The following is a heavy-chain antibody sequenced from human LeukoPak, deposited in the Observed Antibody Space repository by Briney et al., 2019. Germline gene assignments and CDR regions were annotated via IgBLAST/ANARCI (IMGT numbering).Heavy chain of an antibody. CDR3: ARTPDGADY. J-gene: IGHJ4*02. V-gene: IGHV3-33*05. CDR2: ISLDGSKT. CDR1: GLTFSSHG. Sequence: GGSLRLSCAASGLTFSSHGFHWVRQAPGKGLEWVTFISLDGSKTSYADSVKGRFTFSRDDSKNTLYLEMNSLRAEDTAVYYCARTPDGADYWGQGTLVTVSS. D-gene: IGHD3-10*01.